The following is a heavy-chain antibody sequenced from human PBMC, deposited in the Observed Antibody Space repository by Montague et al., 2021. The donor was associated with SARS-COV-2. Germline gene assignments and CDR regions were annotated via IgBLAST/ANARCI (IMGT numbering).Heavy chain of an antibody. V-gene: IGHV4-61*02. CDR2: IYPSGNT. CDR3: ASVYTVNYYFDF. CDR1: GGSISSGHFY. D-gene: IGHD3-16*01. Sequence: SQTLSLTCTVSGGSISSGHFYWSWIRQPAGKGLEWIGLIYPSGNTNYNPSLKSRVTISVDTSKNQFSLKLSSVTAADTAVYYCASVYTVNYYFDFWGRGTLVTVSS. J-gene: IGHJ4*02.